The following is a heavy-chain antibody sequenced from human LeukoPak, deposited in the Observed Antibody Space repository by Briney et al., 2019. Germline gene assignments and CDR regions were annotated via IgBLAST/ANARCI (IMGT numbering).Heavy chain of an antibody. J-gene: IGHJ4*02. Sequence: GGSLRLSCAASGFTFSSYWMSWVRQAPGKGLEWVANIKQDGSEKYYVDSVKGRFTISRDNAKNSLCLQMNSLRAEDTAVYYCARGTYSSSWGDFFDYWGQGTLVTVSS. V-gene: IGHV3-7*03. CDR1: GFTFSSYW. CDR2: IKQDGSEK. D-gene: IGHD6-13*01. CDR3: ARGTYSSSWGDFFDY.